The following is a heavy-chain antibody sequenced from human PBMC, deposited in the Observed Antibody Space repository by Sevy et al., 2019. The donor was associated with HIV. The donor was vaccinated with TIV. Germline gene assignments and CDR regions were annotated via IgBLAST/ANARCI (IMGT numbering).Heavy chain of an antibody. V-gene: IGHV3-7*01. CDR2: IKQDGSEK. CDR1: GFTFSSYW. J-gene: IGHJ5*02. D-gene: IGHD3-3*01. CDR3: AGVVEGYDFWSGYSTEGWFDP. Sequence: GGSLRLSCAASGFTFSSYWMSWVRQAPGKGLEWVANIKQDGSEKYYVDSVKGRFTISRDNAKNSLYLQMNSLRAEDTAVYFCAGVVEGYDFWSGYSTEGWFDPWGQGTLVTVSS.